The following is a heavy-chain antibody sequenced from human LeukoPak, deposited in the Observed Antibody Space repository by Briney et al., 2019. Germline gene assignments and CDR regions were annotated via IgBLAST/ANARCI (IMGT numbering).Heavy chain of an antibody. CDR2: FDPEVGET. Sequence: GASVKVSCKVSGYTLTELSMHWVRQAPGKGLEWMEGFDPEVGETIYAQKFQGRVTMTEDTSTDTAYMELSSLRSEDTAVYYCATLRVDDYGDFYFDYWGQGTLVTVSS. J-gene: IGHJ4*02. CDR1: GYTLTELS. V-gene: IGHV1-24*01. D-gene: IGHD4-17*01. CDR3: ATLRVDDYGDFYFDY.